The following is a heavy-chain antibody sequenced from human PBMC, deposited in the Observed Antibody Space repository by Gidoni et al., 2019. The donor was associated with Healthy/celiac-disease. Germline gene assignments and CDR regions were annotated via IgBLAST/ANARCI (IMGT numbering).Heavy chain of an antibody. CDR3: ARQRGTNGYSSGWEREGSFRWYFDL. V-gene: IGHV4-39*01. CDR1: GGSISSSSYY. CDR2: IYYSGST. D-gene: IGHD6-19*01. J-gene: IGHJ2*01. Sequence: QLQLQESGPGLVKPSETLSLTCTVSGGSISSSSYYWGWIRQPPGKGLEWIGSIYYSGSTYYNPSLKSRVTISVDTSKNQFSLKLSSVTAADTAVYYCARQRGTNGYSSGWEREGSFRWYFDLWGRGTLVTVSS.